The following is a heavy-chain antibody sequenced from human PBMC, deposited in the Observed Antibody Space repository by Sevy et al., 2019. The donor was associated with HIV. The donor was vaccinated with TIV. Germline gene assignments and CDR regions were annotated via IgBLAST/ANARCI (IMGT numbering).Heavy chain of an antibody. CDR3: ARDFVRITMIVVVISLDY. J-gene: IGHJ4*02. Sequence: GGSLRLSCAASGFTFSSYDMHWVRQATGKGLEWVSAIGTAGDPYYPGSVKGRFTVSRENAKNSLYLQMNSLRAGDTAVYYCARDFVRITMIVVVISLDYWGQGTLVTVSS. CDR2: IGTAGDP. D-gene: IGHD3-22*01. V-gene: IGHV3-13*05. CDR1: GFTFSSYD.